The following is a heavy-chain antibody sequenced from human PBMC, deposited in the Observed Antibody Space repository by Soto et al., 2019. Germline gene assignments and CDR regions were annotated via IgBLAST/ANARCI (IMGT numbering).Heavy chain of an antibody. Sequence: SVKVSCKASVGTFSSYAISWVRQAPGQGLEWMGGIIPIFGTANYAQKFQGRVTITADESTSTAYMELSSLRSEDTAVYYCASQGYCTNGVCYPFDPWGQGTLVTVSS. CDR1: VGTFSSYA. J-gene: IGHJ5*02. CDR2: IIPIFGTA. V-gene: IGHV1-69*13. CDR3: ASQGYCTNGVCYPFDP. D-gene: IGHD2-8*01.